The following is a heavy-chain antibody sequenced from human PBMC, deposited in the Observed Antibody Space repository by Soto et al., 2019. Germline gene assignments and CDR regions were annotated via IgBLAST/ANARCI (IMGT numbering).Heavy chain of an antibody. Sequence: QVQLVQSGAEVKKPGSSVKVSCTASGGTFNTYTINWVRQAPGQRPEWVGRVNPIVGMSSSASKFQGRVXXXXXXXXXXXXXXXXXXXXXXXXVYXXXXXXGXGSTHFDSWGQGTLVTVSS. CDR3: XXXXGXGSTHFDS. V-gene: IGHV1-69*02. CDR2: VNPIVGMS. CDR1: GGTFNTYT. J-gene: IGHJ4*02. D-gene: IGHD3-10*01.